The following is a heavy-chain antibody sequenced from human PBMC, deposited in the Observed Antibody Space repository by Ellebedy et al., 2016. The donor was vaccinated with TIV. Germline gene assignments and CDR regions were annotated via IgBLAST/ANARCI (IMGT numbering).Heavy chain of an antibody. D-gene: IGHD1-26*01. CDR3: AKVGASTFGYYYYGMDV. CDR2: VNHSGST. V-gene: IGHV4-34*01. J-gene: IGHJ6*02. Sequence: MPSETLSLTCAVYGGPFSGYYWSWIRQPPGKGLEWIGEVNHSGSTNYNPSLKSRVTISVDTSKNQFSLKLRSVTAADTAVYYCAKVGASTFGYYYYGMDVWGQGTTVTVSS. CDR1: GGPFSGYY.